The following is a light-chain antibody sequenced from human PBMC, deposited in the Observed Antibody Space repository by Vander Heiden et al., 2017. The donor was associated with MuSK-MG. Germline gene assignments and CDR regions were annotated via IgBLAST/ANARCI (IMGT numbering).Light chain of an antibody. CDR2: WAS. J-gene: IGKJ3*01. CDR3: QQYYSIPFT. CDR1: QSILYSPNNKSY. V-gene: IGKV4-1*01. Sequence: DIVMTQSPDSLAVSLGEGATINCKSSQSILYSPNNKSYLSWYQQRPGQPPNLLIYWASTRESGVPDRFSGSGSGTDFTLTITSLQAEDVAVYYCQQYYSIPFTFGPGTRVEIK.